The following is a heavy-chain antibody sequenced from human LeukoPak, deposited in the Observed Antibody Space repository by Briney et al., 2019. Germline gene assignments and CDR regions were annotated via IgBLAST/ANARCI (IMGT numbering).Heavy chain of an antibody. D-gene: IGHD2-2*01. V-gene: IGHV3-30-3*01. Sequence: GGSLRLSCAASGYTFSSYAMHWVRRAPGKGLEWVAVISYDGSNKYYADSVKGRFTISGDNSKNTLYLQMNSLRPEDTAVYYCARDRVGIQVPAANTNWFDPWGQGTLVTVSS. J-gene: IGHJ5*02. CDR2: ISYDGSNK. CDR3: ARDRVGIQVPAANTNWFDP. CDR1: GYTFSSYA.